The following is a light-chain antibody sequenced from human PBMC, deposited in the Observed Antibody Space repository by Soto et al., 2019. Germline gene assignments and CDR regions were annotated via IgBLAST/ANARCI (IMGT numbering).Light chain of an antibody. Sequence: IVFTHSADTLSFCRVERARRTCRASQSVSNFLAWYQHKPGQAPRLLIYDASVRATGVPDRFSGSGSGTDFSLTIRRLETDDFAVYYCQKYGNFWPFGQGTKADIK. CDR3: QKYGNFWP. CDR2: DAS. CDR1: QSVSNF. J-gene: IGKJ1*01. V-gene: IGKV3-20*01.